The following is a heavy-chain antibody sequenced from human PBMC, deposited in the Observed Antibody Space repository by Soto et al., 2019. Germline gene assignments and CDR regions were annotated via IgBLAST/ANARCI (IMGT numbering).Heavy chain of an antibody. J-gene: IGHJ4*02. CDR3: TTEGHRPLAGPDY. D-gene: IGHD6-6*01. Sequence: PGGSLRLSCAAAGCSFSSYLVSWIRPTPGKGLEWVANIKQDGSEKYYVDSVKGRFTISRDNAKNSLYLQMNSLKTEDTAVYYCTTEGHRPLAGPDYWGQGTLVTVSS. V-gene: IGHV3-7*03. CDR1: GCSFSSYL. CDR2: IKQDGSEK.